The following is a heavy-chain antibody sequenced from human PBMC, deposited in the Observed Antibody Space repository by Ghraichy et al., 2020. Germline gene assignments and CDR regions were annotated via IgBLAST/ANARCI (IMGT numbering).Heavy chain of an antibody. D-gene: IGHD5-24*01. J-gene: IGHJ6*02. CDR2: IYNSGNT. Sequence: SETLSLTCTVSGGSISGYYWSWIRQPAGKGLEWIGRIYNSGNTNYNPSLKSRVTMSEDTSKNQFSLKLSSVTAADTAVYYCARGPRSADGYSSDVWGQGTTVTVSS. V-gene: IGHV4-4*07. CDR3: ARGPRSADGYSSDV. CDR1: GGSISGYY.